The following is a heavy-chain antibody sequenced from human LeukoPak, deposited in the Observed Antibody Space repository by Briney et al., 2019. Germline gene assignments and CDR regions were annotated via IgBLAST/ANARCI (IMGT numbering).Heavy chain of an antibody. Sequence: PGGSLRLSCAASGFTLGRYWMHWFRHAPGTGLVWVARSNSDGKITDYADSVRGRFTTSRDNTKNTVYLQMSSLRAEDTGVYYCARDHHDFWSGYPNYWGQGTRVIVSS. J-gene: IGHJ4*02. D-gene: IGHD3-3*01. CDR3: ARDHHDFWSGYPNY. V-gene: IGHV3-74*01. CDR1: GFTLGRYW. CDR2: SNSDGKIT.